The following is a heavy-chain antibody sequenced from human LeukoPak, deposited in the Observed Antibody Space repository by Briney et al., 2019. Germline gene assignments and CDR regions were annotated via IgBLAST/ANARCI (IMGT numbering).Heavy chain of an antibody. CDR2: IHDDGIVT. D-gene: IGHD3-16*01. J-gene: IGHJ4*02. CDR1: GFTFSSYG. CDR3: ARGRGWVDH. V-gene: IGHV3-7*01. Sequence: GGSLRLSCAASGFTFSSYGMYWVRQAPGKGLEWVANIHDDGIVTHYVDSVKGRFTISRDNARNSVNLQLNSLRVEDTALYYCARGRGWVDHWGQGTLVTVSS.